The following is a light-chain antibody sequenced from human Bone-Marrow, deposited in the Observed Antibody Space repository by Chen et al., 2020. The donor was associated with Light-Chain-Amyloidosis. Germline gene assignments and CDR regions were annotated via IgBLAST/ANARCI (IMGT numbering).Light chain of an antibody. CDR1: NIGSKS. CDR3: QVWDSSSDHSWV. J-gene: IGLJ3*02. CDR2: DDS. V-gene: IGLV3-21*02. Sequence: SYVLTQPPSVSVAPGQTARITCGGNNIGSKSVHWYQQKPGQAPVLGVYDDSDRPSGSPERCSDSNYGNTATLTISRVEAGDEADYYCQVWDSSSDHSWVFGGGTKLTVL.